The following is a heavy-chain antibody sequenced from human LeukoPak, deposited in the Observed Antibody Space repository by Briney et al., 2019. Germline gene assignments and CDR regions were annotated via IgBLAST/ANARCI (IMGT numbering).Heavy chain of an antibody. V-gene: IGHV3-7*01. CDR2: IKQDGSEK. Sequence: PGGSPRLSCAASGFTFSSYWMSWVRQAPGKGLEWVANIKQDGSEKYYVDSVKGRFTISRDNAKNSLYLQMNSLRAEDTAVYYCARQGGSGAFDYWGQGTLVTVSS. J-gene: IGHJ4*02. CDR1: GFTFSSYW. CDR3: ARQGGSGAFDY. D-gene: IGHD5-12*01.